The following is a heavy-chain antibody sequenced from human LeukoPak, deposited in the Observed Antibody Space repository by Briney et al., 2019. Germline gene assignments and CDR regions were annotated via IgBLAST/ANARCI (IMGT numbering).Heavy chain of an antibody. D-gene: IGHD1-1*01. CDR1: GYSISSGYY. J-gene: IGHJ5*02. CDR2: IYHSGST. V-gene: IGHV4-38-2*02. Sequence: SETLSLTCTVSGYSISSGYYWGWIRQPPGKGLEWIGSIYHSGSTYYNPSLKSRVTISVDTSKNQFSLKLSSVTAADTAVYYCARVSGTIDRFDPWGQGTLVTVSS. CDR3: ARVSGTIDRFDP.